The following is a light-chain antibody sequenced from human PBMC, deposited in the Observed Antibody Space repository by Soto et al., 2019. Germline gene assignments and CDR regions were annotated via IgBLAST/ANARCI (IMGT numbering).Light chain of an antibody. V-gene: IGKV1-33*01. CDR1: QSLSNW. Sequence: DIQMTQSPSTVSASVGDRVTITCRASQSLSNWLAWYQQKPGKAPKLLIYDASDLETGVPSRFSGSGSGTDFTFTINSLQPEDIATYYCQQSYSTPPITFGQGTRLEIK. CDR2: DAS. CDR3: QQSYSTPPIT. J-gene: IGKJ5*01.